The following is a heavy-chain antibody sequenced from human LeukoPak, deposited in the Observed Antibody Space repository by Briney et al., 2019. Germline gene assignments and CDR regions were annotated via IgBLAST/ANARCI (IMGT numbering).Heavy chain of an antibody. CDR2: ISSSSSYI. CDR3: ARDLDYYDSSGYLYYMDV. Sequence: GGSLRLSCAASGFTFSSYGMHWVRQAPGKGLEWVSAISSSSSYIYYADSVKGRFTISRDNAKNSLYLQMNSLRAEDTAVYYCARDLDYYDSSGYLYYMDVWGKGTTVTVSS. V-gene: IGHV3-21*01. J-gene: IGHJ6*03. CDR1: GFTFSSYG. D-gene: IGHD3-22*01.